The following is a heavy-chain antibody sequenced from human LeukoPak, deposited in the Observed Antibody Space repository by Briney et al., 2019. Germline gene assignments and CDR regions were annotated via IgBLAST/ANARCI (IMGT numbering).Heavy chain of an antibody. J-gene: IGHJ4*02. CDR1: GGSISSGSYY. CDR3: ARHNWGSTGFDY. CDR2: IYTSGST. Sequence: NSSQTLSLTCTVSGGSISSGSYYWSWIRQPAGKGLEWIGRIYTSGSTNYNPSLKSRVTISVDTSKNQFSLKLSPVTAADTAVYYCARHNWGSTGFDYWGQGTLVTVSS. D-gene: IGHD7-27*01. V-gene: IGHV4-61*02.